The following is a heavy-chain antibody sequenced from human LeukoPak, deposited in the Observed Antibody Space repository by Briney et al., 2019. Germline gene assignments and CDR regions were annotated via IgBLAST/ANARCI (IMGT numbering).Heavy chain of an antibody. Sequence: SETLSLTCAVYGGSFSGYYLSWLRQPPGKGLEWIVEINHSGSTNYNPSLKRRATISLNTPKNQSSLKLSSVTSAHTPAHYCSRGNDADDSGGYYDYWGQGTLVTVSS. CDR2: INHSGST. D-gene: IGHD3-22*01. V-gene: IGHV4-34*01. CDR1: GGSFSGYY. J-gene: IGHJ4*02. CDR3: SRGNDADDSGGYYDY.